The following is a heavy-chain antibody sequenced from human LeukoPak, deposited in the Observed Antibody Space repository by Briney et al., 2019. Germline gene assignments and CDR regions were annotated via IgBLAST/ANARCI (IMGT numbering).Heavy chain of an antibody. Sequence: GGSLRLSCAASGFTFSSYSMNWVRQAPGKGLEWVSSISSSSSYIYYADSVKGRFTISRDNAKNPLYLQMNSLRAEDTAVYYCARDREYYYDSSGNFDYWGQGTLVTVSS. CDR3: ARDREYYYDSSGNFDY. CDR2: ISSSSSYI. CDR1: GFTFSSYS. D-gene: IGHD3-22*01. V-gene: IGHV3-21*01. J-gene: IGHJ4*02.